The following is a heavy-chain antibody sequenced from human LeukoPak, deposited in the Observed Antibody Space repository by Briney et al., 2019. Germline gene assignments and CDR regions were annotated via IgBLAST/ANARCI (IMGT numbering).Heavy chain of an antibody. Sequence: GGSLRLSCAASGFTFSSYAMHWVRQAPGKGLEWVAVISYDGSNKYYADSVKGRFTISRDNSKNTLYLQMNSLRAEDTAVYYCAREQQWLVYYYYYMDVWGKGTTVTISS. CDR1: GFTFSSYA. J-gene: IGHJ6*03. CDR3: AREQQWLVYYYYYMDV. CDR2: ISYDGSNK. D-gene: IGHD6-19*01. V-gene: IGHV3-30*04.